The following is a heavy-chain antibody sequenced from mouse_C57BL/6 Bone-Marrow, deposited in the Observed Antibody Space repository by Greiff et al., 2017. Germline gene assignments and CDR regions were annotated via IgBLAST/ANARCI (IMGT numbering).Heavy chain of an antibody. CDR3: ARGGYDYVDY. J-gene: IGHJ2*01. Sequence: EVMLVESGGGLVKPGGSLKLSCAASGFTFSSYAMSWVRQTPEKRLEWVATISDGGSYTYYPDNVKGRFTISRDNAKNNLYLQMSHLKSEDTAMFYGARGGYDYVDYWGQGTTLTVSS. CDR2: ISDGGSYT. D-gene: IGHD2-3*01. V-gene: IGHV5-4*03. CDR1: GFTFSSYA.